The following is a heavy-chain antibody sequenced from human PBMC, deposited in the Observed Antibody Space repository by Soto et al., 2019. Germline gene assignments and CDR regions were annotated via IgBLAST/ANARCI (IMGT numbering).Heavy chain of an antibody. V-gene: IGHV1-69*13. CDR2: IIPIFDAT. Sequence: SVKVSCKVSGGPFSTLSISWVRQAPGQGLMWMGGIIPIFDATNYAQMFQGRVTITADDSTSTAYMELSSLRSDDTAVYYCARDLPNRSGRVWGPGTLVTISS. CDR1: GGPFSTLS. J-gene: IGHJ4*02. CDR3: ARDLPNRSGRV. D-gene: IGHD3-10*01.